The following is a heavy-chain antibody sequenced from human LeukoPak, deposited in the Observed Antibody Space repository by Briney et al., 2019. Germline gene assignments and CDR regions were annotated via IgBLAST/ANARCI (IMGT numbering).Heavy chain of an antibody. CDR3: AKAAGDGAYVQGYYFDY. J-gene: IGHJ4*02. Sequence: GRSLRLSCAASGFTFDDYAMHWVRQAPGKGLEWVSGISWNSGSIGYADSVKGRFTISRDNATNSLYLQMNSLRAEHMALYYCAKAAGDGAYVQGYYFDYWGQGTLVTVSS. CDR1: GFTFDDYA. D-gene: IGHD4-17*01. V-gene: IGHV3-9*03. CDR2: ISWNSGSI.